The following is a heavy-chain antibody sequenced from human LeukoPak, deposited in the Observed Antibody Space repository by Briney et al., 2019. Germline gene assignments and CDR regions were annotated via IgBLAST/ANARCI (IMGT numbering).Heavy chain of an antibody. CDR2: IYYTGST. V-gene: IGHV4-59*01. D-gene: IGHD2-2*01. Sequence: SETLSLTCTVSGGSISSYYWSWIRQPPGKGLEWIGFIYYTGSTNYNPSLKSRVTISVDTSKNQFSLKVSSVTAADTAVYYCARAVGDIVVSTWGQGTLVTVSS. CDR3: ARAVGDIVVST. CDR1: GGSISSYY. J-gene: IGHJ5*02.